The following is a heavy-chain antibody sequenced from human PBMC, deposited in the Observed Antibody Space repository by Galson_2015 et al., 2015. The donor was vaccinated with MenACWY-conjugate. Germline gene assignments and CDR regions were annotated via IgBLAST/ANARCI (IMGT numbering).Heavy chain of an antibody. CDR2: IKQDESEK. CDR1: GSTFGDYW. V-gene: IGHV3-7*03. J-gene: IGHJ4*02. D-gene: IGHD3-16*01. Sequence: SLRLSCAASGSTFGDYWMSWVRQAPGRGLEWVANIKQDESEKYYVVSVRGRFTISRDNAKNSLYLQMNNLRPEDTAVYYCARVRASGGVCFDYWGQGTLVTVSS. CDR3: ARVRASGGVCFDY.